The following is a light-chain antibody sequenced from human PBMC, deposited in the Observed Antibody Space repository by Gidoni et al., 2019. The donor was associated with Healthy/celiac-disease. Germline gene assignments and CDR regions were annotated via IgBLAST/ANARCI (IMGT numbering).Light chain of an antibody. J-gene: IGLJ2*01. Sequence: QSALTQPASVSGSPGQSITISCTGTSSDVGGYDLVSWYQQHPGRAPKLMIYEVSKRPSGVSNRFSGSRSGNTASLTISGLQADDEADYYCCSYTGRLIFGGGTKLTVL. CDR2: EVS. V-gene: IGLV2-23*02. CDR3: CSYTGRLI. CDR1: SSDVGGYDL.